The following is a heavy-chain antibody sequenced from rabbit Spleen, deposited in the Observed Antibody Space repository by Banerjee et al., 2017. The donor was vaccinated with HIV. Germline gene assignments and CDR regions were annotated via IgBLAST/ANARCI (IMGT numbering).Heavy chain of an antibody. CDR3: ARDVSGWGRLHL. D-gene: IGHD4-1*01. CDR1: GFSFSNGYV. V-gene: IGHV1S45*01. CDR2: INIGSGSA. J-gene: IGHJ3*01. Sequence: QEQLEESGGDLVKPEGSLTLTCKASGFSFSNGYVMCWVRQAPGKGLEWIACINIGSGSAYYASWAKGRFTISKTSSTTVTLQMTSLTAADTATYFCARDVSGWGRLHLWGPGTLVTVS.